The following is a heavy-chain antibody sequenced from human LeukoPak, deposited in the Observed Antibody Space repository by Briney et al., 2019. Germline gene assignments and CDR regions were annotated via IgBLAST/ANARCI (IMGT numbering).Heavy chain of an antibody. J-gene: IGHJ4*02. CDR2: INTDGSST. V-gene: IGHV3-74*01. CDR3: ARDYGYSSSWYPAGHPVH. Sequence: GGSLRLSCAASGFTFSDYSMNWVRQAPGKGLVWVSRINTDGSSTSYADSVKGRFTISRDNAKNTLYLQMNSLRAEDTAVYYCARDYGYSSSWYPAGHPVHWGQGTLVTVSS. D-gene: IGHD6-13*01. CDR1: GFTFSDYS.